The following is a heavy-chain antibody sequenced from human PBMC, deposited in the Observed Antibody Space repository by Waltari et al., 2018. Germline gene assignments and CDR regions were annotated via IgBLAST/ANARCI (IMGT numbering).Heavy chain of an antibody. CDR2: IYYSGST. J-gene: IGHJ4*02. CDR3: ARDTEGGSFDY. CDR1: GGSISSSSYY. Sequence: QLQLQESGPGLVKPSETLSLTCTVSGGSISSSSYYWGWIRQPPGKGLEWIGSIYYSGSTYYNPSLKSRVTISVDTSKNQFSLKLSSVTAADTAVYYCARDTEGGSFDYWGQGTLVTVSS. D-gene: IGHD3-16*01. V-gene: IGHV4-39*07.